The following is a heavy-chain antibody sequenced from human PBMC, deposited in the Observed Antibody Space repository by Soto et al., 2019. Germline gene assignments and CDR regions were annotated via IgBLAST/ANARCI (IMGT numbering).Heavy chain of an antibody. D-gene: IGHD6-19*01. J-gene: IGHJ3*02. Sequence: QPGGSLRLSCAASGFTFSSYAMSWVRQAPGKGLEWVSAISGSGGSTYYADSVKGRFTISRDNSKNTLYLQMNSLRAEDTAVYYCAKAATVILANSGWGAFDIWGQGTMVTVSS. V-gene: IGHV3-23*01. CDR2: ISGSGGST. CDR1: GFTFSSYA. CDR3: AKAATVILANSGWGAFDI.